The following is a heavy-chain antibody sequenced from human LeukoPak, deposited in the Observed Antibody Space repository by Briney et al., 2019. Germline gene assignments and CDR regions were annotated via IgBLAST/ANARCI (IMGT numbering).Heavy chain of an antibody. CDR3: AKDIGVVSSWWGFDY. D-gene: IGHD6-13*01. J-gene: IGHJ4*02. CDR1: GFTFSSYA. V-gene: IGHV3-43*02. Sequence: TGGSLRLSCAASGFTFSSYAMHWVRQAPGKGLEWVSAISGSGGSTYYADSVKGRFTISRDNSKNSLYLQMNSLRTEDTALYYCAKDIGVVSSWWGFDYWGQGTLVTVSS. CDR2: ISGSGGST.